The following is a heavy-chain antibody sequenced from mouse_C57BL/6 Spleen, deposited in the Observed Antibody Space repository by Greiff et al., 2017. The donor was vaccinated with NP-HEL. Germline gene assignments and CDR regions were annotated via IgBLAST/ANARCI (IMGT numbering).Heavy chain of an antibody. Sequence: QVQLQQPGAELVRPGTSVKLSCKASGYTFTSYWMHWVKQRPGQGLEWIGEIDPSDSYTNYNQKFKGKATLTVDTSSSTAYMQLSSLTSEDSAVYYSAREGAPDYWGQGTTLTVSS. CDR3: AREGAPDY. J-gene: IGHJ2*01. CDR1: GYTFTSYW. CDR2: IDPSDSYT. V-gene: IGHV1-59*01. D-gene: IGHD3-1*01.